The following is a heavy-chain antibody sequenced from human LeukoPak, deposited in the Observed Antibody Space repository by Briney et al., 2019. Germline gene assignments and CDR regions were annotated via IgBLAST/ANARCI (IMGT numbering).Heavy chain of an antibody. J-gene: IGHJ4*02. CDR2: ISYDGSNK. CDR1: GFTFSSYA. CDR3: AGDPGIWFGDLDY. Sequence: GGSLRLSCAASGFTFSSYAMHWVRQAPGKGLEWVAVISYDGSNKYYADSVKGRFTISRDNSKNTLYLQMNSLRAEDTAVYYCAGDPGIWFGDLDYWGQGTLVTVSS. V-gene: IGHV3-30*04. D-gene: IGHD3-10*01.